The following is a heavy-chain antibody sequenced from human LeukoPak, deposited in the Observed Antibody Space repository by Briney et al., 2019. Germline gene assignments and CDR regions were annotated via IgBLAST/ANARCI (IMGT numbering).Heavy chain of an antibody. V-gene: IGHV1-24*01. CDR1: GYTLTELS. Sequence: ASVKVSCKVSGYTLTELSMHWVRQAPGKGLEWMGGFDPEDGETIYAQKFQGRVTMTRNTSISTAYMELSSLRSEDTAVYYCARVKYGSGSYDYWGQGTLVTVSS. CDR2: FDPEDGET. D-gene: IGHD3-10*01. CDR3: ARVKYGSGSYDY. J-gene: IGHJ4*02.